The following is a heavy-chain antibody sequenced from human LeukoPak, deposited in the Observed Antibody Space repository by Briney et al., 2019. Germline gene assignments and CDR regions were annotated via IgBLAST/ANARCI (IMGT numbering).Heavy chain of an antibody. CDR2: IYSGGST. V-gene: IGHV3-66*01. J-gene: IGHJ6*01. CDR1: GFTVTSNY. D-gene: IGHD6-13*01. Sequence: GGSLRLSCAASGFTVTSNYMSWVRQAPGKGLEWVSVIYSGGSTYNADSVKGRLTISRDNSKNTLYLQMSSLRAEDTAVYYCARDRSGSSSWYEVWGQGSTVTVSS. CDR3: ARDRSGSSSWYEV.